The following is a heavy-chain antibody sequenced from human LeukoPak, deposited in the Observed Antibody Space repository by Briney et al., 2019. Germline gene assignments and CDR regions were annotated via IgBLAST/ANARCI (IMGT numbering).Heavy chain of an antibody. CDR1: GGSFSGYY. Sequence: SETLSLTCAVYGGSFSGYYWSWIRQPPGKGLEWIGEINHSGSTNYNPSLKSRVTISFYTSKNQFSLKLSSVTAADTAVYYCARDDSLRRPRINWFDPWGQGTLVTVSS. CDR2: INHSGST. D-gene: IGHD2/OR15-2a*01. V-gene: IGHV4-34*01. J-gene: IGHJ5*02. CDR3: ARDDSLRRPRINWFDP.